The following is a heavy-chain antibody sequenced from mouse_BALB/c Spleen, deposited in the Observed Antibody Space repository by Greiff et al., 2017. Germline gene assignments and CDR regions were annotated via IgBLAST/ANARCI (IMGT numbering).Heavy chain of an antibody. J-gene: IGHJ2*01. D-gene: IGHD1-1*01. V-gene: IGHV1S56*01. CDR3: ARRDYYGSSYFDY. CDR2: IYPGNVNT. Sequence: VHLVESGPELVKPGASVRISCKASGYTFTSYYIHWVKQRPGQGLEWIGWIYPGNVNTKYNEKFKGKATLTADKSSSTAYMQLSSLTSEDSAVYFCARRDYYGSSYFDYWGQGTTLTVSS. CDR1: GYTFTSYY.